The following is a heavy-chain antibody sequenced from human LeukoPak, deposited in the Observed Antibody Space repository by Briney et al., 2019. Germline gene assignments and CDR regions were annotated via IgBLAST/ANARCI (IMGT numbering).Heavy chain of an antibody. J-gene: IGHJ4*02. CDR1: GFTFSGNW. D-gene: IGHD5-24*01. V-gene: IGHV3-7*01. Sequence: HPGGSLRLSCEASGFTFSGNWMSWVRQAPGKGLEWVASINADGSEKLYVDSVKGRFTISRDNTKTSLYLQMNSLGAEDTAMYYCAKVLGIATKYDCWGEGASVTVST. CDR2: INADGSEK. CDR3: AKVLGIATKYDC.